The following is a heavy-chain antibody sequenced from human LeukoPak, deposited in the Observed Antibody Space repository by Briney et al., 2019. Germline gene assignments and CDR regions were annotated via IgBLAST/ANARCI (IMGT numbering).Heavy chain of an antibody. CDR1: GGSISSYY. CDR2: INHSGST. Sequence: PSETLSLTCTVSGGSISSYYWSWIRQPPGKGLEWIGEINHSGSTNYNPSLKSRVTISVDTSKNQFSLKLSSVTAADTAVYYCARGLSYDFWSGYSLWQGWFDPWGQGTLVTVSS. CDR3: ARGLSYDFWSGYSLWQGWFDP. J-gene: IGHJ5*02. V-gene: IGHV4-34*01. D-gene: IGHD3-3*01.